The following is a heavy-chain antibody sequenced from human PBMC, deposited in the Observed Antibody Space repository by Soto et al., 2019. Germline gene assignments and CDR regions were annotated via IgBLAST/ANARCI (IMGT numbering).Heavy chain of an antibody. V-gene: IGHV1-69*02. CDR2: ISPILDIP. CDR3: ARPTSTGKTSGYAFVY. CDR1: GGTFSSYP. Sequence: QVQLVQSGAEVKKPGSSVKVSCKASGGTFSSYPISWVRQAPGQGLEWMGRISPILDIPDYAPRFQGRVTLTAAKSTSTAYMELSSLRSDDTAVYYCARPTSTGKTSGYAFVYWGQGTLVTVSS. D-gene: IGHD1-1*01. J-gene: IGHJ4*02.